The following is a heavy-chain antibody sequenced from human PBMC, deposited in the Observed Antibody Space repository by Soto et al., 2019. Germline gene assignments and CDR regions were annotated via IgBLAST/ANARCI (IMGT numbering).Heavy chain of an antibody. D-gene: IGHD6-13*01. CDR2: INAGNGNT. J-gene: IGHJ4*02. Sequence: QVQLVQSGAEVKKPGASVKVSCKASGYTFTSYAMHWVRQAPGQRLEWMGWINAGNGNTKYSQKFQGRVTITRDTSASTAYIELSSLRSEDTAVYYCARDRAAAGMGYWGQGTLVTVSS. CDR3: ARDRAAAGMGY. CDR1: GYTFTSYA. V-gene: IGHV1-3*01.